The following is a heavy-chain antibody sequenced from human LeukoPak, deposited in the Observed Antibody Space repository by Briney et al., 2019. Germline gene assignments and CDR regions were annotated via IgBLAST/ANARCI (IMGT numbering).Heavy chain of an antibody. V-gene: IGHV3-48*03. CDR3: ARVCRGSCYQFDY. CDR2: ISSSGSTI. CDR1: GFTFSSYE. Sequence: PGGSLRLSCAASGFTFSSYEMNWVRQAPGKGLEWVSYISSSGSTIYYADSVKGRFTISRDNAKNSLYLQMNSLRAEDTAVYYCARVCRGSCYQFDYWGQGTLVTVSS. J-gene: IGHJ4*02. D-gene: IGHD2-15*01.